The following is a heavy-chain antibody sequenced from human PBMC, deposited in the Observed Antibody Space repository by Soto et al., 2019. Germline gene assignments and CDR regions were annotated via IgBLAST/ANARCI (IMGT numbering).Heavy chain of an antibody. V-gene: IGHV3-33*01. D-gene: IGHD3-22*01. CDR2: IWYDGSNK. CDR1: GFTFSSYG. Sequence: QVQLVESGGGVVQPGRSLRLSCAASGFTFSSYGMHWVRQAPGKGLEWVAVIWYDGSNKYYADSVKGRFTISRDNSKNTLYLTMNSVRAEDTAVYYCTRDYDSSGYPRYYFAYWGKGTLVTVSS. CDR3: TRDYDSSGYPRYYFAY. J-gene: IGHJ4*02.